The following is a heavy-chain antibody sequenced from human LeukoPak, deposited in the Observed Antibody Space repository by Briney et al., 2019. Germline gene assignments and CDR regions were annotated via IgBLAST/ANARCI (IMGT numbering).Heavy chain of an antibody. CDR3: ARQAHAYYYYMDV. J-gene: IGHJ6*03. CDR1: GGSISSSSYY. CDR2: IYYSGST. Sequence: PSETLSLTCTVSGGSISSSSYYWGWIRQPPGKGLEWIGSIYYSGSTYYNPSLKSRVTISVDTSKNQFSLKLSSVTAADTAVYYCARQAHAYYYYMDVWGKGTTVTVSS. V-gene: IGHV4-39*01.